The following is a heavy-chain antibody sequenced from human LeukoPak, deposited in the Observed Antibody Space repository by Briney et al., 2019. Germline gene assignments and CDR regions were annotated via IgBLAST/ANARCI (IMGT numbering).Heavy chain of an antibody. Sequence: GGSLRLSCAASGFTVSSNYMSWVRQAAGKGLEWVSVIFSGGSTYYADSMKGRFTISRDNSKNTLYLQMNSLRAEDTAVYYCARDPYYWGQGTLVTVSS. J-gene: IGHJ4*02. CDR3: ARDPYY. V-gene: IGHV3-66*01. CDR1: GFTVSSNY. CDR2: IFSGGST.